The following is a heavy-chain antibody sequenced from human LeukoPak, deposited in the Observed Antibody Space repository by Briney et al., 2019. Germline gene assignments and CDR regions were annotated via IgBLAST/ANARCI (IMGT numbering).Heavy chain of an antibody. V-gene: IGHV3-30*18. Sequence: GGSLRLSCAASGFTFSSYGMHWVRQAPGKGLEWVAVISYDGSNKYYADSVKGRFTISRDNSKNTLYLQMNSLRAEDTAVYYCAKTSPLGAKLRLYYYYGMDVWGQGTTVTVSS. J-gene: IGHJ6*02. D-gene: IGHD4-17*01. CDR2: ISYDGSNK. CDR1: GFTFSSYG. CDR3: AKTSPLGAKLRLYYYYGMDV.